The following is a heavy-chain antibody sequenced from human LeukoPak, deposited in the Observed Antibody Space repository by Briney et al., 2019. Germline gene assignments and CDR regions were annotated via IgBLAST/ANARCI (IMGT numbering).Heavy chain of an antibody. CDR2: IYYSGST. CDR1: GGSISSGDYY. Sequence: SETLSLTCTVSGGSISSGDYYWSWIRQPPGKGLEWIGYIYYSGSTYYNPSLKSRVTISVDTSKNQFSLKLSSVTAADMAVYYCARERRTVTTFLIDYWGQGTLVTVSS. D-gene: IGHD4-11*01. CDR3: ARERRTVTTFLIDY. J-gene: IGHJ4*02. V-gene: IGHV4-30-4*01.